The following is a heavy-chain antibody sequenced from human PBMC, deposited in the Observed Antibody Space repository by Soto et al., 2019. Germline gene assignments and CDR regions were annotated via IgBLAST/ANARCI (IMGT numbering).Heavy chain of an antibody. V-gene: IGHV3-30*18. CDR3: AKVKSPYSSAWDFDY. D-gene: IGHD6-19*01. J-gene: IGHJ4*02. Sequence: SGGSLRLSCAASGFTFSTYDMHWVRQAPGKGLEWVAAISYDGSRKYYADSVNGRFTISRDNSENTLNVQMNSLRDEDTAVYYCAKVKSPYSSAWDFDYWGQGTMVTVYS. CDR1: GFTFSTYD. CDR2: ISYDGSRK.